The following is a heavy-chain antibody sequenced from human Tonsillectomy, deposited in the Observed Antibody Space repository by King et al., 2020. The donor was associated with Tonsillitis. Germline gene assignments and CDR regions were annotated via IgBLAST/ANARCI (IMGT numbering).Heavy chain of an antibody. Sequence: EQLVQSGAEVKKPGASVKVSCKVSGYTLTELSMHWVRQAPGKGLEWMRGFDPEDGETIYAQKFQGRVTMTEDTSTDTAYMELSSLRSEDTAVYYCATVPRTYDYDSSGPLGAFDIWGQGTMVTVSS. V-gene: IGHV1-24*01. CDR3: ATVPRTYDYDSSGPLGAFDI. J-gene: IGHJ3*02. CDR2: FDPEDGET. D-gene: IGHD3-22*01. CDR1: GYTLTELS.